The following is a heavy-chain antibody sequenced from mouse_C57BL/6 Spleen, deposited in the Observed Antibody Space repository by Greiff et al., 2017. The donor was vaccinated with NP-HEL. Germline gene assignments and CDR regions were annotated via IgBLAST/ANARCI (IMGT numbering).Heavy chain of an antibody. J-gene: IGHJ4*01. CDR1: GYAFSSSW. Sequence: VQLQQSGPELVKPGASVKISCKASGYAFSSSWMNWVKQRPGKGLEWIGRIYPGDGDTNYNGKFKGKATLTADKSSSTAYMQLSSLTSEDSAVYFCGYGSSYLYYAMDYWGQGTSVTVSS. CDR2: IYPGDGDT. V-gene: IGHV1-82*01. D-gene: IGHD1-1*01. CDR3: GYGSSYLYYAMDY.